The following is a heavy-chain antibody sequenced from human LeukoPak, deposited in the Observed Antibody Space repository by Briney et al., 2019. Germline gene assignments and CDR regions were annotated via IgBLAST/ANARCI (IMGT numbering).Heavy chain of an antibody. J-gene: IGHJ4*02. V-gene: IGHV4-39*01. CDR1: GGSISSSTYY. CDR2: VYYNGDT. Sequence: SETLSLTCTVSGGSISSSTYYWGWIRQSPGKGLEWFGTVYYNGDTYCNPSLKSRVTVSIDTSKNQFSLKLRSVTAADTAVYHCARHGGSGWHYYLDHWGQGTLVTVSS. CDR3: ARHGGSGWHYYLDH. D-gene: IGHD6-19*01.